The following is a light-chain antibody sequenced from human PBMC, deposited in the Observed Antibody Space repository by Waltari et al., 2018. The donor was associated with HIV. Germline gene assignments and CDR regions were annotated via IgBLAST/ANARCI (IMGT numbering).Light chain of an antibody. CDR1: ESISTF. CDR2: GAS. Sequence: IQLTQSPSTLSVSVGDRVTITCRASESISTFLVWYQQKPGKAPRLLIFGASSLQNGVPSRVIGSGSGTDFTLTISSLQPDDFATYYCQHYRSSFRTFGQGTRVEMK. CDR3: QHYRSSFRT. J-gene: IGKJ1*01. V-gene: IGKV1-5*03.